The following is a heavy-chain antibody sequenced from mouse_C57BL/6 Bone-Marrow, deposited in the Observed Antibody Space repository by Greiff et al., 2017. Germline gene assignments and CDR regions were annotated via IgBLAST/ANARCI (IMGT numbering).Heavy chain of an antibody. CDR3: ARDYGSSYWYFDV. V-gene: IGHV1-85*01. CDR1: GYTFTSYD. Sequence: VQLQQSGPELVKPGASVQLSCKASGYTFTSYDINWVKQRPGPGLEWIGWIYPRDGSTKYNEKFKGKATLTVDTSSSTAYMELHSLTSEDSAVYCCARDYGSSYWYFDVWGTGTTVTVSS. D-gene: IGHD1-1*01. CDR2: IYPRDGST. J-gene: IGHJ1*03.